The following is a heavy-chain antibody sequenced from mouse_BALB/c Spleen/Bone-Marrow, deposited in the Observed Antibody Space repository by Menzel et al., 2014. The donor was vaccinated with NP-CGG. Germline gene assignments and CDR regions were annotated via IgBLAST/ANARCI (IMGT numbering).Heavy chain of an antibody. CDR3: TRDHYGNYEGFDY. Sequence: VQLQQSGAELARPGASVKPSCKASGYTFTDYYINWVIQRTGQGLEWIGEIYPGSGETYYNEKFKGKATLTADKSSSTAYMHLSSLTSEDSAVYFCTRDHYGNYEGFDYWGQGTLVTVSA. J-gene: IGHJ3*01. D-gene: IGHD2-1*01. V-gene: IGHV1-77*01. CDR1: GYTFTDYY. CDR2: IYPGSGET.